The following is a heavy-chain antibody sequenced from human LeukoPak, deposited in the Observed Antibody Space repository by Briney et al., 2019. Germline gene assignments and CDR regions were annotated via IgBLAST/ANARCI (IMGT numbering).Heavy chain of an antibody. CDR3: ARQSGGWRSFDC. Sequence: PSETLSLTCTVSGGPISSPNHFWGWVRQPPGKGREWIGSVYYGGSTYSNPSLKSRVTMSIDASKNQFPLKLSSVTAADTAAYYCARQSGGWRSFDCWGQGTLVTVSS. CDR1: GGPISSPNHF. V-gene: IGHV4-39*01. CDR2: VYYGGST. D-gene: IGHD6-19*01. J-gene: IGHJ4*02.